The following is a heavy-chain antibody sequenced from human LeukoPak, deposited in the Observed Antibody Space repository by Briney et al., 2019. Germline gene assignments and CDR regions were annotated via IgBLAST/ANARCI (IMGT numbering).Heavy chain of an antibody. J-gene: IGHJ4*02. V-gene: IGHV3-64*01. CDR2: INDNGGIT. CDR1: GFTFSTYA. D-gene: IGHD6-13*01. Sequence: GGSLRLSCAASGFTFSTYAMHCVRQPPGKGLEYVAAINDNGGITHYTNSVKGRFTVSRDNSKDTLYLQMDSLRVEDMAVYYCARAPPYAGCWYGPDEYWGQGTLVSVSS. CDR3: ARAPPYAGCWYGPDEY.